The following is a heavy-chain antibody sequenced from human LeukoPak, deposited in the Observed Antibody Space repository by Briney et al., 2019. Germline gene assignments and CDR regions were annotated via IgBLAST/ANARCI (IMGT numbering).Heavy chain of an antibody. D-gene: IGHD6-13*01. V-gene: IGHV3-53*01. CDR1: GFTVTTTY. J-gene: IGHJ3*02. Sequence: GGSLRLSCAASGFTVTTTYITWVRQAPGKGLEWVSVLHTDGRTYYADSVKGRFTISRDNSKNVLYLHMNSLIAEDTAMYYCARVRGRVGSSWYNAFDIWGQGTMVTVSS. CDR3: ARVRGRVGSSWYNAFDI. CDR2: LHTDGRT.